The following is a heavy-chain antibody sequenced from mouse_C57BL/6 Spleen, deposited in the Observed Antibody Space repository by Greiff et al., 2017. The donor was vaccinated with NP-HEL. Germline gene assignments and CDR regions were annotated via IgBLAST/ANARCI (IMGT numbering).Heavy chain of an antibody. Sequence: VQLQQSGAELVKPGASVKLSCKASGYTFTSYWMQWVKQRPGQGLEWIGEIDPSDSYTNYNQKFKGKATLTVDTSSSTAYMQLSSLTSEDSAVYYCARRNSDYWGQGTTLTVSS. CDR1: GYTFTSYW. V-gene: IGHV1-50*01. CDR3: ARRNSDY. J-gene: IGHJ2*01. CDR2: IDPSDSYT.